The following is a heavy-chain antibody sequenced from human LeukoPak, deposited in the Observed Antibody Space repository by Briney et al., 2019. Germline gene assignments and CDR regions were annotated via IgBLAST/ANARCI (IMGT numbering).Heavy chain of an antibody. J-gene: IGHJ4*02. CDR2: ITGSGGTT. D-gene: IGHD3-10*01. CDR3: VKGGAVQGVQSGRFDD. V-gene: IGHV3-23*01. Sequence: GGSLRLSCAASGFTFSSYGMSWVRQAPGKGLEWVSGITGSGGTTFYADSVQGRFTISRDNSRNTLFLQMNSLTAEDTAAYYCVKGGAVQGVQSGRFDDWGQGTLVTVSS. CDR1: GFTFSSYG.